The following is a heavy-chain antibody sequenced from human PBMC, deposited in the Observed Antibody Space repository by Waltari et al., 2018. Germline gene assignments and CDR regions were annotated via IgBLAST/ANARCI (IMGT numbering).Heavy chain of an antibody. CDR3: ARENYNGAAGDY. J-gene: IGHJ4*02. Sequence: EVQLVESGGGLVQPGGSLRLSCATSGFSFSDSWMSWVRQAPGKGLEWLANIRFDGGWKDIVDSVKGRFTVSRDNAENSLFLHMNSLGVEDTAVYYCARENYNGAAGDYWGQGTLVTVSS. V-gene: IGHV3-7*01. CDR2: IRFDGGWK. D-gene: IGHD6-13*01. CDR1: GFSFSDSW.